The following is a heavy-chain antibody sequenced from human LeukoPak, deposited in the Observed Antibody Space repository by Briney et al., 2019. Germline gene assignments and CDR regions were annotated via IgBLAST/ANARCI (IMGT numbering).Heavy chain of an antibody. CDR3: AREQYQLPHQYYFDY. CDR2: IKQDGSEK. V-gene: IGHV3-7*03. Sequence: PGGSLRLSCAASGFTFSSYWMSWVRQAPGKGLEWVANIKQDGSEKYYVDSVKGRFTISRDNAKNSLYLQMNSLRAEDTALYYCAREQYQLPHQYYFDYWGQGTLVTVSS. CDR1: GFTFSSYW. D-gene: IGHD2-2*01. J-gene: IGHJ4*02.